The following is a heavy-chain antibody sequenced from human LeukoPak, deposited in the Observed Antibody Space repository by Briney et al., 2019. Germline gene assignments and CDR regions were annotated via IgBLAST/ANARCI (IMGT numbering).Heavy chain of an antibody. CDR3: AREYEPLFDY. D-gene: IGHD3-16*01. J-gene: IGHJ4*02. CDR1: GYTFTSYY. Sequence: ASVKVSCKASGYTFTSYYMHWVRQAPGQGLEWMGLINPSGGSTSYAQKFQGRVTMTRDTSTSTVYMELSSLRSEDTAVYYWAREYEPLFDYWGQGTLVTVSS. CDR2: INPSGGST. V-gene: IGHV1-46*01.